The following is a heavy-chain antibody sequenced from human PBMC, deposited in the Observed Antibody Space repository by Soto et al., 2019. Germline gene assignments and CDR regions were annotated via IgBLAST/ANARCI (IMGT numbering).Heavy chain of an antibody. CDR2: TRSNGEHT. CDR1: GFRFSSCA. J-gene: IGHJ6*02. D-gene: IGHD2-2*01. Sequence: GGSLRRSCAGSGFRFSSCAMTWVRQAPGKGLEWVSTTRSNGEHTYYADSVKGRFTVSRDNSKNTLFLEMSSLRAEDSAIYYCAKDSQSVSVSAARVYGMDVCRQGPTVTVSS. CDR3: AKDSQSVSVSAARVYGMDV. V-gene: IGHV3-23*01.